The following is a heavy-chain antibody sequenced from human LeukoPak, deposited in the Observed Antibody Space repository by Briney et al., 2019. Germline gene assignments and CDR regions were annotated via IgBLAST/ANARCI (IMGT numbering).Heavy chain of an antibody. Sequence: SETLSLTCTVSGGSISSYYWSWIRQPPGEGLEWIGYIYYSGNTNYNPSLKSRVTISVDTSKNQFSLKLRFVTAADTAVYYCARDPRGVRGLIGVFDIWGQGTMVTVSS. V-gene: IGHV4-59*01. CDR1: GGSISSYY. CDR3: ARDPRGVRGLIGVFDI. J-gene: IGHJ3*02. D-gene: IGHD3-10*01. CDR2: IYYSGNT.